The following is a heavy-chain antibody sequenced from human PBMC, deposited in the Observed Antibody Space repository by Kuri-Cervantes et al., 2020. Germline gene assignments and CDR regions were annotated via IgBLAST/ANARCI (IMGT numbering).Heavy chain of an antibody. CDR3: AKDYYYYGSGADY. D-gene: IGHD3-10*01. Sequence: WIRQPPGKGLEWVSGISWNSGSIGYADSVKGRFTISRDNAKNSLYLQMNSLRAEDTALHYCAKDYYYYGSGADYWGQGTLVTVSS. CDR2: ISWNSGSI. J-gene: IGHJ4*02. V-gene: IGHV3-9*01.